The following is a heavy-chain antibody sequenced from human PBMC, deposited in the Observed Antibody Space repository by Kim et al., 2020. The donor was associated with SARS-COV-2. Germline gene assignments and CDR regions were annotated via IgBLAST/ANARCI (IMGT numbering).Heavy chain of an antibody. V-gene: IGHV4-34*01. CDR2: INHSGST. CDR1: GGSFSGYY. CDR3: ARGRGYCSSTSCRKRNY. Sequence: SETLSLTCAVYGGSFSGYYWSWIRQPPGKGLEWIGEINHSGSTNYNPSLKSRVTISVDTSKNQFSLKLSSVTAADTAVYYCARGRGYCSSTSCRKRNY. J-gene: IGHJ6*01. D-gene: IGHD2-2*01.